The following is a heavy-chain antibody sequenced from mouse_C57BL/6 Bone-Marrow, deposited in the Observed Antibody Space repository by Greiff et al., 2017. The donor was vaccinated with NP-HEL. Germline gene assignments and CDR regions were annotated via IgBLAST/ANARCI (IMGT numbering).Heavy chain of an antibody. V-gene: IGHV1-61*01. CDR1: GYTFTSYW. J-gene: IGHJ4*01. CDR2: IYPSDSET. CDR3: ARERLGAMDY. Sequence: QVQLKQSGAELVRPGSSVKLSCKASGYTFTSYWMDWVKQRPGQGLEWIGNIYPSDSETHYNQKFKDKATLTVDKSSSTAYMQLSSLTSEDSAVYYCARERLGAMDYWGQGTSVTVSS.